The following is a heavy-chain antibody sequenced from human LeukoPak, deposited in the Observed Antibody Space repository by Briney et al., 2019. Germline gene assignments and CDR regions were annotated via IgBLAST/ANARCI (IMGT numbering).Heavy chain of an antibody. J-gene: IGHJ4*02. Sequence: VQLGGSLRLSCAASGFTFSNYAMNWVRQAPAKGLEWVSAISSSGTTIYYADSVKGRFTISRDNSKNTLYLQMNSLRAEDTAVYYCAKTYVDTTYFDWWGQGTLVTVSS. CDR3: AKTYVDTTYFDW. CDR1: GFTFSNYA. D-gene: IGHD3-9*01. V-gene: IGHV3-23*01. CDR2: ISSSGTTI.